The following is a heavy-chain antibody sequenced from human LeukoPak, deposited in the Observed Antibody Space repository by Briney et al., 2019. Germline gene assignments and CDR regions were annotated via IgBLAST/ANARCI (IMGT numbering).Heavy chain of an antibody. CDR3: AREGRTGDLAFGI. CDR1: GGSISSYY. D-gene: IGHD7-27*01. Sequence: SETLSLTCTVSGGSISSYYWSWIRQPPGKGLEWIGYIYYSGSTNYNPSLKSRVTISVDTSKNQFSLKLSSVTAADTAVYYCAREGRTGDLAFGIWGQGTMVTVSS. J-gene: IGHJ3*02. V-gene: IGHV4-59*01. CDR2: IYYSGST.